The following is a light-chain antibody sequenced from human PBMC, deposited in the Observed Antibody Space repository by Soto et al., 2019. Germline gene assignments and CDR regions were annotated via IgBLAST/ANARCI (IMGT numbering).Light chain of an antibody. CDR3: AAWDDSLSGPV. CDR1: SSDVGSYDL. J-gene: IGLJ2*01. CDR2: EGT. Sequence: QSVLTQPASVSGPPGQSIVISCNGSSSDVGSYDLVSWYLQYPGKAPKVIIFEGTKRPSGVSDRFSGSKSGNTASLAITGLRPEDEADYYCAAWDDSLSGPVFGGGTKVTVL. V-gene: IGLV2-14*02.